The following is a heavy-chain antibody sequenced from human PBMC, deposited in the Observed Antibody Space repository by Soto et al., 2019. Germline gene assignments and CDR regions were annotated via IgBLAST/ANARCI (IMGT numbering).Heavy chain of an antibody. J-gene: IGHJ1*01. CDR3: ASRTRWLQLGYFQH. Sequence: QVQLVESGGGLVKPGGSLRLSCADSGFTFSDYYMSWIRQAPGKGLEWVSYISSSSSYTNYADSVKGRFTISRDNAKNSLYLQMNSLRAEDTAVYYCASRTRWLQLGYFQHWGQGTLVTVSS. CDR1: GFTFSDYY. V-gene: IGHV3-11*05. CDR2: ISSSSSYT. D-gene: IGHD5-12*01.